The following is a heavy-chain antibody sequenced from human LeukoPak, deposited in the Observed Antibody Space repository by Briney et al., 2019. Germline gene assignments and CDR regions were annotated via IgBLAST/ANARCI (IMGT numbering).Heavy chain of an antibody. J-gene: IGHJ4*02. CDR2: INDSGST. D-gene: IGHD2-2*01. Sequence: SETLSLTCAVYGEPSIGYYWAWIRQPPGKGLEWIGEINDSGSTDYNSGTTNYNPSLKSRVTISVDRSKNQFSLKLSSVTAADTAVYYCARALHYCSSTSCYVGVGFDYWGQGTLVTVSS. CDR3: ARALHYCSSTSCYVGVGFDY. V-gene: IGHV4-34*01. CDR1: GEPSIGYY.